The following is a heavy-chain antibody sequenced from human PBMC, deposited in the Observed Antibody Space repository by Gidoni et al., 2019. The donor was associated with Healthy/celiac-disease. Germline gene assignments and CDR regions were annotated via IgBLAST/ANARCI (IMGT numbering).Heavy chain of an antibody. CDR2: IVVGSGNT. CDR3: AASPDPSWGFDI. D-gene: IGHD3-16*01. Sequence: QMQLVQSGPEVKKPGTSVKVSCKASGFTFTSSAVQWVRQARGQRLEWIGWIVVGSGNTNYAQKFQERVTITRDMSTSTAYMELSSLRSEDTAVYYCAASPDPSWGFDIWGQGTMVTVSS. J-gene: IGHJ3*02. V-gene: IGHV1-58*01. CDR1: GFTFTSSA.